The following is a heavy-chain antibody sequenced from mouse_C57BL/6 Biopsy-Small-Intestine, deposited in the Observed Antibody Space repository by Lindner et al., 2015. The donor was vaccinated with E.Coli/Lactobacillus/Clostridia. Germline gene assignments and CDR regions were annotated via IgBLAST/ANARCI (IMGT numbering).Heavy chain of an antibody. CDR2: ISDGGSYT. J-gene: IGHJ4*01. Sequence: ESGGGLVKPGGSLKLSCAASGFTFSSYAMSWVRQTPEKRLEWVATISDGGSYTYYPDNVKGRFTISRDNAKNNLYLQMSHLKSEDTAMYYCARDYYGSSYYAMDYWGQGTSVTVSS. CDR3: ARDYYGSSYYAMDY. V-gene: IGHV5-4*01. D-gene: IGHD1-1*01. CDR1: GFTFSSYA.